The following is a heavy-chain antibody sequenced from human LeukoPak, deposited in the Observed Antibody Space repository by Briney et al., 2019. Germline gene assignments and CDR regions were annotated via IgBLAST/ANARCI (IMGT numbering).Heavy chain of an antibody. V-gene: IGHV4-34*01. Sequence: PSETLSLTCAVYGGSFSGYYWSWIRQPPGNGLEWIGEINHSGSTNYNPSLKSRVTISVDTSKNQFSLKLSSVTAADTAVYYCARNGLAYCGGDCYSYWGQGTLVTATS. CDR1: GGSFSGYY. J-gene: IGHJ4*02. D-gene: IGHD2-21*02. CDR3: ARNGLAYCGGDCYSY. CDR2: INHSGST.